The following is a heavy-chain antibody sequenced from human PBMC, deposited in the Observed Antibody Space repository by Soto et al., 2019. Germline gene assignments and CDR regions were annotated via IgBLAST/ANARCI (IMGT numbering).Heavy chain of an antibody. J-gene: IGHJ4*02. V-gene: IGHV3-7*01. CDR1: GFTFSTYW. CDR2: MDQDGSET. D-gene: IGHD3-16*01. CDR3: VCGGNFFIY. Sequence: EVQLVESGGGLVQPGGSLRLSCAASGFTFSTYWMTWVSQPPGKGLEWVANMDQDGSETYYVDSVRGRFTVSRDNAKNSLYLQMNSLRVEDRAVYYCVCGGNFFIYWGQGTLVTVSP.